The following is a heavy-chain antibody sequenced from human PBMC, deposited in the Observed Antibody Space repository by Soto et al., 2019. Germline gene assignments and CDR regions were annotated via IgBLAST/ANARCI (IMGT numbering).Heavy chain of an antibody. CDR1: GFSFSSYA. V-gene: IGHV3-23*01. Sequence: GSLRLSCAASGFSFSSYAMGWVRQAPGKGLEWVAGVGGSGWAKHYADSVRGRFTVSRDNSKNTLYLQMHSLRADDTAIYYCAKDATSVNGVWDPFDLWGQGTEVTVSS. CDR2: VGGSGWAK. D-gene: IGHD2-8*01. J-gene: IGHJ3*01. CDR3: AKDATSVNGVWDPFDL.